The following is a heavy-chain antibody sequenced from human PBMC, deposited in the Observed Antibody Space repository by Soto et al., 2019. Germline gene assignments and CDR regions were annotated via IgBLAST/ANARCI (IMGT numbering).Heavy chain of an antibody. Sequence: PGGYLRLSCDASGFSCGVDTLNWERQAPGKGLEWLSYISSSSGTIYYTDSVKGRFTISRDNARNSLYLQMNSLRAEDTAVYYCARSTMVARYYYYGMDVWGQGT. CDR3: ARSTMVARYYYYGMDV. CDR2: ISSSSGTI. V-gene: IGHV3-48*01. J-gene: IGHJ6*02. CDR1: GFSCGVDT. D-gene: IGHD3-10*01.